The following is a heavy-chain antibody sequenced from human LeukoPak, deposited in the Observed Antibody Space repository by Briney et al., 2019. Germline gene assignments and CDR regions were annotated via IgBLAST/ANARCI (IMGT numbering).Heavy chain of an antibody. CDR2: IFPSGGEI. CDR3: AKDHMRDDILTGYPAPFDY. J-gene: IGHJ4*02. V-gene: IGHV3-23*01. D-gene: IGHD3-9*01. Sequence: GGSLRLSCEASGFTFSTFAMIWVRQPPGKGLEWVSSIFPSGGEIHYADSVRGRFTISRDNSKSTLSLQMNSLRAEDTAIYYCAKDHMRDDILTGYPAPFDYWGQGNLVTVSS. CDR1: GFTFSTFA.